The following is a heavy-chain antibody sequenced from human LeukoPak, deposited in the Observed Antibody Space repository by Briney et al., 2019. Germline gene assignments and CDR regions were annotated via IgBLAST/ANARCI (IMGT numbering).Heavy chain of an antibody. CDR2: IKQDGSEK. CDR3: ARDEYLWSGYYPNQAFDY. Sequence: ASVKVSCKASGYTFTSYGISWVRQAPGKGLEWVANIKQDGSEKYYVDSVKGRFTISRDNAKKSLYLQMNSLRAEDTAMYYCARDEYLWSGYYPNQAFDYWGQGTLVTVSS. CDR1: GYTFTSYG. D-gene: IGHD3-3*01. V-gene: IGHV3-7*01. J-gene: IGHJ4*02.